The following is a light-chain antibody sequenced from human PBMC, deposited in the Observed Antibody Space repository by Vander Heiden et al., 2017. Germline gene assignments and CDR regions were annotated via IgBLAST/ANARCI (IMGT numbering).Light chain of an antibody. CDR3: QQSYSTPRT. CDR1: QSIRNY. CDR2: AGS. V-gene: IGKV1-39*01. J-gene: IGKJ2*02. Sequence: DIQMTQSPSSLSASIGDRVTITCRASQSIRNYLNWYQQKPGTAPELLIYAGSSLQSGVPSRFSGSGSGTDYTLTISSLQPEDFATYYCQQSYSTPRTFGQGTKLEIK.